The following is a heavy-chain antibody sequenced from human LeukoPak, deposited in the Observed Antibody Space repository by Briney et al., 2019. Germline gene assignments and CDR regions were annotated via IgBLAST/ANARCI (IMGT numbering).Heavy chain of an antibody. V-gene: IGHV3-21*01. J-gene: IGHJ4*02. D-gene: IGHD4-17*01. CDR3: ARGTTGLDY. Sequence: GGSLRLSCVASGFTFSSYSMNWVRQAPGKGLEWVSSISSSSNYIYYADSVKGRFTISRDNAKNSLYLEMISLRAEDTAVYYCARGTTGLDYWGQGTLVTVSA. CDR2: ISSSSNYI. CDR1: GFTFSSYS.